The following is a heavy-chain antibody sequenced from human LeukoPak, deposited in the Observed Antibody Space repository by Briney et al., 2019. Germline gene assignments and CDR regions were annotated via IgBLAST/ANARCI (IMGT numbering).Heavy chain of an antibody. CDR1: GYTFTGYY. J-gene: IGHJ4*02. CDR3: ARDRRYCSGGSCPKFDY. D-gene: IGHD2-15*01. CDR2: INPSGGST. Sequence: ASVKVSCKASGYTFTGYYMHWVRQAPGQGLEWMGIINPSGGSTSYAQKFQGRVTMTRDTSTSTVYMELSSLRSEDTAVYYCARDRRYCSGGSCPKFDYWGQGTLVTVSS. V-gene: IGHV1-46*01.